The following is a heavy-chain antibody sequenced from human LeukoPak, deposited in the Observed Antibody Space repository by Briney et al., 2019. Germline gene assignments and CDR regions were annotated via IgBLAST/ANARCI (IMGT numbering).Heavy chain of an antibody. V-gene: IGHV3-53*01. CDR2: IYSGGST. D-gene: IGHD3-10*01. CDR1: GFTVSSNY. Sequence: SGGSLRLSCAASGFTVSSNYMSWVRQAPGKGLEWVSVIYSGGSTYYADSVKGRFTISRDNSKNTLYLQMNSLGAQDTPVYYCARDFNYGSGSNYYYYMDVWGKGTTVTVSS. CDR3: ARDFNYGSGSNYYYYMDV. J-gene: IGHJ6*03.